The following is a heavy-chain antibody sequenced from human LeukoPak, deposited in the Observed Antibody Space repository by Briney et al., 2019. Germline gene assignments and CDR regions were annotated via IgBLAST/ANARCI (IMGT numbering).Heavy chain of an antibody. Sequence: GGSLRLSCAASGFAFGSYYMNWVRQAPGKGLEWVANIKPDGSEENYVDSVGGRFTISRDNAKNSVYLQMNSLRADDTALYYCVRGHYADYTSQGTLVTVSS. J-gene: IGHJ4*02. CDR1: GFAFGSYY. CDR2: IKPDGSEE. V-gene: IGHV3-7*01. CDR3: VRGHYADY.